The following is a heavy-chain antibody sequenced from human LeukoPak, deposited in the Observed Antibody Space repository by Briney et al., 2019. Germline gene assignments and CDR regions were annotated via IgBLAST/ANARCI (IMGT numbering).Heavy chain of an antibody. CDR1: GFTFSNAW. CDR3: AKDPEYFQH. Sequence: GGSLRLSCAASGFTFSNAWMSWVRQAPGKGLEWVSAISGSGGSTYYADSVKGRFTISRDNSKNTLYLQMNSLRAEDTAVYYCAKDPEYFQHWGQGTLVTVSS. V-gene: IGHV3-23*01. J-gene: IGHJ1*01. CDR2: ISGSGGST.